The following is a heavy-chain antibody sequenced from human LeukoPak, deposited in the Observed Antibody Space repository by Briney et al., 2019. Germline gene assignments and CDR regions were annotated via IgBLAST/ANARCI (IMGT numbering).Heavy chain of an antibody. CDR2: IGGSGDNT. CDR3: ARGLYDYVWGSYRYTLYFDY. V-gene: IGHV3-23*01. Sequence: PGGSLRLSCAASGFTFNYYAMTWVRQAPGKGLEWVSAIGGSGDNTYYADSVKGRFTISRDNSNNTLYLQMNSLRAEDTAVYYCARGLYDYVWGSYRYTLYFDYWGQGTLVTVSS. D-gene: IGHD3-16*02. J-gene: IGHJ4*02. CDR1: GFTFNYYA.